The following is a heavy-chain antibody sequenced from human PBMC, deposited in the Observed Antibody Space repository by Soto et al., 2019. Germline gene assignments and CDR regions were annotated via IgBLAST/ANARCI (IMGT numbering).Heavy chain of an antibody. V-gene: IGHV3-23*01. CDR3: AKTTRAVAGTVGDAFDI. CDR2: ISGSGGST. Sequence: EVQLLESGGDLVQPGGSLRLSCAASGFTFSSYAMSWVRQAPGKGLEWVSAISGSGGSTYYADSVKGRFTISRDNSKNTLYLQMNSLRAEDTAVYYCAKTTRAVAGTVGDAFDIWGQGTMVTVSS. J-gene: IGHJ3*02. D-gene: IGHD6-19*01. CDR1: GFTFSSYA.